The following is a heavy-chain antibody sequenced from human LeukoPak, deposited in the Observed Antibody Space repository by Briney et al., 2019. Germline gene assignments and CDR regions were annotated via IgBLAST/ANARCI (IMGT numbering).Heavy chain of an antibody. CDR2: IYHSGST. CDR1: GGSISSGGYS. J-gene: IGHJ2*01. V-gene: IGHV4-30-2*01. CDR3: ARVTMTTVVTNYWYFDL. Sequence: PSETLSLTCAVSGGSISSGGYSWSWIRQPPGKGLEWIGYIYHSGSTYYNPSLKSRVTISVDRSKNQFSLKLSSVTAADTAVYYCARVTMTTVVTNYWYFDLWGRGPLVTVSS. D-gene: IGHD4-23*01.